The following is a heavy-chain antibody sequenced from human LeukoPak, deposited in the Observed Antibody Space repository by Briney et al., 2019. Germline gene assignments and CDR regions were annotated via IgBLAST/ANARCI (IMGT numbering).Heavy chain of an antibody. V-gene: IGHV1-8*01. J-gene: IGHJ5*02. D-gene: IGHD3-9*01. Sequence: ASVKVSCKASGYTFTSYDINWVRQATGQGLEWMGWMNPNGGNTGYAQKFQGRVTMTRNTSISTAYMELSSLRSEDTAVYYCARGRYFDWLGSYDWFDPGGQGTLVTVSS. CDR1: GYTFTSYD. CDR3: ARGRYFDWLGSYDWFDP. CDR2: MNPNGGNT.